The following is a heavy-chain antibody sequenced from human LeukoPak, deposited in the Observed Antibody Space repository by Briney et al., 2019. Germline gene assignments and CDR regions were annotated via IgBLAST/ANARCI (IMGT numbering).Heavy chain of an antibody. CDR3: ARVSYSSSWYYHYMDV. V-gene: IGHV4-39*07. D-gene: IGHD6-13*01. CDR1: GGSISSNSYY. CDR2: IYYRGST. Sequence: SETLSLTCTVSGGSISSNSYYWGWIRQPPGKGLEWIGSIYYRGSTYYNPSLKSRVTISVDTSKNQFSLKLSSVTAADTAVYYCARVSYSSSWYYHYMDVWGKGTTVTVSS. J-gene: IGHJ6*03.